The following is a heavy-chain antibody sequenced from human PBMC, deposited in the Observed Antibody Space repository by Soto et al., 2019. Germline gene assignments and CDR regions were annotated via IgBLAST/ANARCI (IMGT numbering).Heavy chain of an antibody. CDR3: TRDRLDFWSGYYTGFRSPPGFDY. Sequence: GSLRLSCTASGFTFGDYAMSWFRQAPGKGLEWVGFIRSKAYGGTAEYAASVKGRFTISRDDSKSIAYLQMNSLKTEDTAVYYCTRDRLDFWSGYYTGFRSPPGFDYWGQGTLVTVSS. CDR2: IRSKAYGGTA. J-gene: IGHJ4*02. V-gene: IGHV3-49*03. CDR1: GFTFGDYA. D-gene: IGHD3-3*01.